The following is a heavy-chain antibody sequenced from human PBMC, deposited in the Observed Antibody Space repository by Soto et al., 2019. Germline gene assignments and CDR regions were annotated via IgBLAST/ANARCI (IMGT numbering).Heavy chain of an antibody. D-gene: IGHD2-2*01. V-gene: IGHV1-3*01. CDR1: GYTFTGYA. CDR2: INGGNGDT. CDR3: ARGYCSSTSCQYYFDF. Sequence: ASVKGSCKASGYTFTGYAIHWVRQAPGQRHEWMGWINGGNGDTKYSQKFQGRVTITRDTSASTAYMELTSLGSEDTAVYHCARGYCSSTSCQYYFDFWGQGTLVTVYS. J-gene: IGHJ4*02.